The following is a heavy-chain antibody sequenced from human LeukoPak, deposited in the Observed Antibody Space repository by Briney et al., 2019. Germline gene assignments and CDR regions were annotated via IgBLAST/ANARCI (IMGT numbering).Heavy chain of an antibody. J-gene: IGHJ4*02. CDR3: ARQTAMGRSGDY. CDR1: GSSFTSYW. D-gene: IGHD7-27*01. Sequence: GGSLQISCQASGSSFTSYWIGWVRPVPGKGREWMGIIDPSDSDIRYTPSFQGQVTISADKSLSTAYLQWNSLKASDTAIYYCARQTAMGRSGDYWGQGTLVTVSS. V-gene: IGHV5-51*01. CDR2: IDPSDSDI.